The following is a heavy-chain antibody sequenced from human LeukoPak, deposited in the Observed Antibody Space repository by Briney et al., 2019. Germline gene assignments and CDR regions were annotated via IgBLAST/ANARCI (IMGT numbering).Heavy chain of an antibody. J-gene: IGHJ4*02. D-gene: IGHD3-22*01. V-gene: IGHV3-30*02. CDR3: AREGYYYDSSGPLGPGYFDY. Sequence: PGGSLRLSCVGSGFSFSDSGMHWVRQAPGKGLEWLAFIRYDGSRKYYPDSVKGRITISRDNSKNTLYLQMNSLRAEDTAVYHCAREGYYYDSSGPLGPGYFDYWGQGTLVTVSS. CDR2: IRYDGSRK. CDR1: GFSFSDSG.